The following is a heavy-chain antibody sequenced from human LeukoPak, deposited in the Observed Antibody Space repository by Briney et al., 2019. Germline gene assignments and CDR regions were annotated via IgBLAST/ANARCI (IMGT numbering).Heavy chain of an antibody. CDR3: ARAQQLDKDYYYYYYMDV. Sequence: SVKVSCKASGGTFSSYAISWVRQAPGQGLEWMGGIIPIFGTANYAQKFQGRVTITADESTSTAYMELSSLRSEDTAVYYCARAQQLDKDYYYYYYMDVWGKGTTVTVSS. CDR1: GGTFSSYA. J-gene: IGHJ6*03. CDR2: IIPIFGTA. V-gene: IGHV1-69*13. D-gene: IGHD6-13*01.